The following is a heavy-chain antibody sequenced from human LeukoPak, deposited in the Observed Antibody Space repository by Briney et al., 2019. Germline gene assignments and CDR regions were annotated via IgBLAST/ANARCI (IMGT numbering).Heavy chain of an antibody. CDR1: GFTFSDFW. CDR2: IKEDGTEK. D-gene: IGHD4-23*01. J-gene: IGHJ4*02. V-gene: IGHV3-7*01. Sequence: GGSLRLSCAGSGFTFSDFWMTWVRQTPGKGLEWVANIKEDGTEKNLVDSVKGRFTVSRDNSKNMLYLQMNSLRAEDTAVYYCARDGDYGGNEDFDYWGQGTLVTVPS. CDR3: ARDGDYGGNEDFDY.